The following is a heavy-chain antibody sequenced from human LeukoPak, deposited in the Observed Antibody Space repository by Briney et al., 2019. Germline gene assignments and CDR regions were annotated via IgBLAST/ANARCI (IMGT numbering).Heavy chain of an antibody. J-gene: IGHJ6*02. CDR3: GGDILAGRPYYYLRMDV. V-gene: IGHV3-30-3*01. CDR2: ISYDGSNK. D-gene: IGHD3-9*01. Sequence: PGRSLRLSCAASGFTFSSYAMHWVRQAPGKGLEWVAVISYDGSNKYYADSVKGRFTIPRDNSKNTLYLQMNSLRAEDTAVYYCGGDILAGRPYYYLRMDVWGQGTTVTVSS. CDR1: GFTFSSYA.